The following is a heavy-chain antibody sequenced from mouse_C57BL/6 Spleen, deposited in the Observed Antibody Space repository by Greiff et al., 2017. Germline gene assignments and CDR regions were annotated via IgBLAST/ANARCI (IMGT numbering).Heavy chain of an antibody. Sequence: DVQLVESGGGLVKPGGSLKLSCAASGFTFSDYGMHWVRQAPEKGLEWVAYISSGSSTIYYADTVKGRFTISRDNAKNTLFLQMTSLRSEDTAMYYCARPSPYYYAMDYWGQGTSVTVSS. V-gene: IGHV5-17*01. CDR2: ISSGSSTI. CDR3: ARPSPYYYAMDY. J-gene: IGHJ4*01. CDR1: GFTFSDYG.